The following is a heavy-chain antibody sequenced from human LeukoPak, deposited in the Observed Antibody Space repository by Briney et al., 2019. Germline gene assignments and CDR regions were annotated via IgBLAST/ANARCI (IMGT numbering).Heavy chain of an antibody. CDR2: ISWNSGII. Sequence: GGSLRLSCAASGFTFDDSAMHWVRQVPGKGLEWASGISWNSGIIDYADSVKGRFTISRDNAKNSLYLQMNNLRPDDTAFYYCAKAPPYYSDSSGYFQHWGQGTLVTVSS. CDR3: AKAPPYYSDSSGYFQH. V-gene: IGHV3-9*01. CDR1: GFTFDDSA. J-gene: IGHJ1*01. D-gene: IGHD3-22*01.